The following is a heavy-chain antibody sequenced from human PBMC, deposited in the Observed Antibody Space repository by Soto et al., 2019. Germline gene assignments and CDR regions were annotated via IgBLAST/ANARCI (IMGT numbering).Heavy chain of an antibody. Sequence: GASVKVSCKASGFTFTSYGISWVRQAPGQGLEGKGWISAYNGNTNYAQKLQGRVTMTTDTSTSTAYKEMRSLRSDDTAIEYSAGEYYYDSSGYPPNWFDPGGQGPLVTVSS. V-gene: IGHV1-18*01. J-gene: IGHJ5*02. CDR2: ISAYNGNT. CDR3: AGEYYYDSSGYPPNWFDP. CDR1: GFTFTSYG. D-gene: IGHD3-22*01.